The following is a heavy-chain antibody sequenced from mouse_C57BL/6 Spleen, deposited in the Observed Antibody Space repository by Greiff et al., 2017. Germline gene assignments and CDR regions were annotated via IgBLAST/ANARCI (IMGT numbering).Heavy chain of an antibody. CDR1: GYTFTSYG. CDR3: ARGDYYGSSGWYFDV. J-gene: IGHJ1*03. CDR2: IYPRSGNT. D-gene: IGHD1-1*01. V-gene: IGHV1-81*01. Sequence: QVQLQQSGAELARPGASVKLSCKASGYTFTSYGISWVKQRTGQGLEWIGEIYPRSGNTYYNEKFKGKATLTADKSSSTAYMELRSLTSEGSAVYFCARGDYYGSSGWYFDVWGTGTTVTVSS.